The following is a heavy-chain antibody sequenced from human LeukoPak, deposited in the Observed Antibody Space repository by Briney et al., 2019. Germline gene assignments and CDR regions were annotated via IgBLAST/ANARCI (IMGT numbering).Heavy chain of an antibody. Sequence: GGSLRLSCAASGFTFGFTFSSYDMTWVRQAPGKGLEWVSGISSSGDSTFYADSVKGRFTISRDNPRNTLYLQMNSLRAEDTAVCYCATSGSTGYAHWGQGALVTVSS. V-gene: IGHV3-23*01. J-gene: IGHJ4*02. CDR2: ISSSGDST. CDR1: GFTFGFTFSSYD. CDR3: ATSGSTGYAH. D-gene: IGHD3-22*01.